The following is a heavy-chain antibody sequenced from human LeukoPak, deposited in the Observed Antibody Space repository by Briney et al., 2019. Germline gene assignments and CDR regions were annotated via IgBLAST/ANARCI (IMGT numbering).Heavy chain of an antibody. CDR1: GFTFGDYA. J-gene: IGHJ4*02. CDR3: TRDDGGMIVVVTPFDY. CDR2: IRSKAYGGTT. D-gene: IGHD3-22*01. V-gene: IGHV3-49*03. Sequence: GGSLRLSCTASGFTFGDYAMSWFRQAPGKGLEWVGFIRSKAYGGTTEYAASVKGRFTISRDDSKSIAYLQMNSLKTEDTAVYYCTRDDGGMIVVVTPFDYWGQGTLVTVSS.